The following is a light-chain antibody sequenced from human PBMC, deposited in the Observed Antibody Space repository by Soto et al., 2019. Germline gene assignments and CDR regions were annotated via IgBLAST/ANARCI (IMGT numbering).Light chain of an antibody. CDR3: SSYTSSITRV. J-gene: IGLJ2*01. V-gene: IGLV2-14*01. CDR2: EVT. CDR1: GSDVGGYNY. Sequence: QSVLTQPASVSGSPGQSITISCTGSGSDVGGYNYVSWYQMHPGKAPKLLIYEVTNRPSGVSNRFSGSKSGNTASLTISRLQDEDEADYYCSSYTSSITRVFGGGTKLTVL.